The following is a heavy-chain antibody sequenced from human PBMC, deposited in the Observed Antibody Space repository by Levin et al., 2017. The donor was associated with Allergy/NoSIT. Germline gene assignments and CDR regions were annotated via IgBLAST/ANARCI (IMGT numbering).Heavy chain of an antibody. CDR1: GFTFRSHA. D-gene: IGHD3-3*01. Sequence: GESLKISCEASGFTFRSHAMTWVRQAPGMGLEWVSTVSDDGSRTYYEDSVKGRFTISRDNSKNMLYLQMNSLRVEDTAVYYCAVDFWSGWYYYEMDAWGLGTTVTVSS. CDR2: VSDDGSRT. V-gene: IGHV3-23*01. J-gene: IGHJ6*02. CDR3: AVDFWSGWYYYEMDA.